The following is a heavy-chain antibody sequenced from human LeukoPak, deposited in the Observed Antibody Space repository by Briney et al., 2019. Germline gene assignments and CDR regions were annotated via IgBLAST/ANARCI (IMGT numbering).Heavy chain of an antibody. D-gene: IGHD3-10*01. J-gene: IGHJ3*02. Sequence: SETLSLTCTVSGGSISSYYWYWIRQPPGKGLEWIGYVYYSGSTNYNPSLKSRVTISVETSKKQFSLKLRSVTATDTAVYYCARATITMALGIPADAFDIRGQGTVVTVSS. CDR1: GGSISSYY. CDR2: VYYSGST. V-gene: IGHV4-59*08. CDR3: ARATITMALGIPADAFDI.